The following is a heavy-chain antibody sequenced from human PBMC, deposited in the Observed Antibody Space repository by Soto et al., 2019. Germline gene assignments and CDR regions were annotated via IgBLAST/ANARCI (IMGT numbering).Heavy chain of an antibody. V-gene: IGHV3-30*18. CDR2: ISYDGSNK. D-gene: IGHD3-10*01. Sequence: GGSLRLSCAASGFTFSSYGMHWVRQAPGKGLEWVAVISYDGSNKYYANSVKGRFTISRDNSRNTLYLQMNSLRAEDTAVYYCAKDLIYGSGSYFTFDDWGQGTLVTVSS. CDR3: AKDLIYGSGSYFTFDD. J-gene: IGHJ4*02. CDR1: GFTFSSYG.